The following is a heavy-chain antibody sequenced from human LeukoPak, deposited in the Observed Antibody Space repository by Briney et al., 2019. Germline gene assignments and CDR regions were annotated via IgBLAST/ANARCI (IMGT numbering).Heavy chain of an antibody. V-gene: IGHV1-2*06. D-gene: IGHD6-19*01. CDR1: GYTFTGYY. CDR2: INPNSGGT. CDR3: ARDLAHRYSSGWCFDY. J-gene: IGHJ4*02. Sequence: ASVKVSCKASGYTFTGYYMRWVRQAPGQGLEWMGRINPNSGGTNYAQKFQGRVTITRDTSISTAYMVLSRLRSDDTAVYYCARDLAHRYSSGWCFDYWGQGTLVTVSS.